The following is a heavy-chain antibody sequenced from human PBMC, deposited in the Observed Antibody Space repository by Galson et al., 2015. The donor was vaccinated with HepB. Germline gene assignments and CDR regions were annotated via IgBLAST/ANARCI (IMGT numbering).Heavy chain of an antibody. CDR1: GFIFSDYW. CDR2: INNNGITT. Sequence: SLRLSCAASGFIFSDYWMYWVRQSPGKGLVWVSGINNNGITTGHADSVKGRFTISRDNAKNTLFLQMNTLRAEDTAVYFCTRSLRIATDPQRLWEYFNYGMDIWGPGTTVTVSS. CDR3: TRSLRIATDPQRLWEYFNYGMDI. D-gene: IGHD6-13*01. V-gene: IGHV3-74*01. J-gene: IGHJ6*02.